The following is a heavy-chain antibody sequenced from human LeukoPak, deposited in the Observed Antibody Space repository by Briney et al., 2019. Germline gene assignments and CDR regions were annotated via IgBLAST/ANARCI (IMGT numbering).Heavy chain of an antibody. CDR2: ISASGDST. CDR1: GFSFSSFA. J-gene: IGHJ4*02. Sequence: GGSLRLSCAASGFSFSSFAMSWVRQAPGKGLEWVSGISASGDSTNYADSVKGRFTISRDNAKNTLYLQMNSLRAEDTAVYFCARDSNFDYWGQGTLVTVSS. CDR3: ARDSNFDY. V-gene: IGHV3-23*01.